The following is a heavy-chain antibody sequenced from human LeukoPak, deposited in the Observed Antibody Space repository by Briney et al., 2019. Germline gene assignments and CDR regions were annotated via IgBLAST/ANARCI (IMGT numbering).Heavy chain of an antibody. CDR2: IYYTGSA. V-gene: IGHV4-59*01. Sequence: SGTLSLTCTVSGGSIGDFYWSWIRQSPTKGLEWIGHIYYTGSARYNPSLRSRVSISADTSKNQFSLKLASVTAADTAMYYCARGYYYHNTGYYDAFDMWGQGTMVTVSS. CDR3: ARGYYYHNTGYYDAFDM. J-gene: IGHJ3*02. CDR1: GGSIGDFY. D-gene: IGHD3-22*01.